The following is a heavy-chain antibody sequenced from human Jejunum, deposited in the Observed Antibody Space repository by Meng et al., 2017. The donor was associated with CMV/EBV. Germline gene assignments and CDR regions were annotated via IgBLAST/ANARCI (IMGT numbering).Heavy chain of an antibody. V-gene: IGHV1-18*01. D-gene: IGHD1-26*01. Sequence: VQLGQLGGEVKKPGASLKFSCKASGYTFTNYGITWVRQAPGQGLEWMGWISAYNGNTNYAQTLQGRVTMTTDTSTSTAYMELRSLRSDDTAVYYCARVEVGITSGDYWGQGTLVTVSS. CDR2: ISAYNGNT. CDR1: GYTFTNYG. CDR3: ARVEVGITSGDY. J-gene: IGHJ4*02.